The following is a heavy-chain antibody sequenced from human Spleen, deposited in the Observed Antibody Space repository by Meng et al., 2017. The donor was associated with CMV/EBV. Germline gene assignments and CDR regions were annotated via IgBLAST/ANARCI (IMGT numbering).Heavy chain of an antibody. CDR3: ARDDYSNYFDY. CDR1: GFTFSGYW. Sequence: SCATSGFTFSGYWMHWVHQAPEKGLVWVSRINSDGSSTTYADSVKGRFTISRDNAKNTLYLQITGLRAEDTAVYYCARDDYSNYFDYWGQGTLVTVSS. J-gene: IGHJ4*02. V-gene: IGHV3-74*01. CDR2: INSDGSST. D-gene: IGHD4-11*01.